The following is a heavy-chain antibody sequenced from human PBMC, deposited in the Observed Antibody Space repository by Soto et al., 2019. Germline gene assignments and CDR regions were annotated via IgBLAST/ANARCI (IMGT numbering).Heavy chain of an antibody. J-gene: IGHJ4*02. V-gene: IGHV4-34*01. CDR2: INHSGST. CDR1: GGSFSGYD. Sequence: SEALSLTCAVYGGSFSGYDWSWIRQPPGKGLEWIGEINHSGSTNYNPSLKSRVTISVDTTKNQFSLKLSSVTAADTAVYYCARGTIAAARPYFLDYWGQGTLVTVSS. CDR3: ARGTIAAARPYFLDY. D-gene: IGHD6-13*01.